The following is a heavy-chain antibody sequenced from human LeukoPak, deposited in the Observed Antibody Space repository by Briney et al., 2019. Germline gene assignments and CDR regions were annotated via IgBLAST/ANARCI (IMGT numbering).Heavy chain of an antibody. Sequence: ASVKVSCKVSGYTLTELSKHWVRQAPGKGLEWMGGFDPEDGETIYAQKFQGRVTMTEDTSTDAAYMELSSLRSEDTAVYYCATAGNYYDSSGYCCWGQGTLVTVSS. CDR1: GYTLTELS. J-gene: IGHJ4*02. V-gene: IGHV1-24*01. CDR3: ATAGNYYDSSGYCC. CDR2: FDPEDGET. D-gene: IGHD3-22*01.